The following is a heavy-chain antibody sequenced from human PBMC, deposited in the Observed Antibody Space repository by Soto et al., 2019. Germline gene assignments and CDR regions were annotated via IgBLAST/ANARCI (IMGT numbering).Heavy chain of an antibody. J-gene: IGHJ6*02. CDR1: GYSFTSYW. CDR2: IDPSDSYT. Sequence: PGESLKISCKGSGYSFTSYWISWVRQMPGKGLEWMGRIDPSDSYTNYSPSFQGHVTIPAGKSISTAYLQWSSLKASDTAMYYCASREYSSSSPRSIYYYGMDVWGQGTTVTVSS. D-gene: IGHD6-6*01. V-gene: IGHV5-10-1*01. CDR3: ASREYSSSSPRSIYYYGMDV.